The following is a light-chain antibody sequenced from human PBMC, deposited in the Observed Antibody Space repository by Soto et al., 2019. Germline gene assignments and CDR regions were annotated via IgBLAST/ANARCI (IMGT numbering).Light chain of an antibody. CDR2: LGS. CDR3: MQATHLPWT. V-gene: IGKV2-28*01. J-gene: IGKJ1*01. Sequence: DIVMTQSPLSLPVTPGEPASISCRSSQSLLHSNGYNYLDWYLQKPGQSPQLLIYLGSNRASGVPDRFSGSGSGTDFTLKISRVEAEDVGVYYCMQATHLPWTFGQGTKVDNK. CDR1: QSLLHSNGYNY.